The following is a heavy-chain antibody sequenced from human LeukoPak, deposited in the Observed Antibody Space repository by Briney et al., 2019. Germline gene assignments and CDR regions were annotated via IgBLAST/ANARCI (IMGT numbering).Heavy chain of an antibody. CDR1: GGSFSGYY. CDR3: VSRMVAVTPGGFDY. J-gene: IGHJ4*02. D-gene: IGHD6-19*01. V-gene: IGHV4-34*01. CDR2: INHSGST. Sequence: PSETLSLTCAVYGGSFSGYYWNWIRQPPGKGLEWIGEINHSGSTNYNPSLKSRVTMSVDTSKNHFSLKLNSVTAADTAVYYCVSRMVAVTPGGFDYWGQGTLVTVSS.